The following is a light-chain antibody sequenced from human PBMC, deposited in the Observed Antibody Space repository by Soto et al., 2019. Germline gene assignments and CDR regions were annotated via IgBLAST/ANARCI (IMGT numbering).Light chain of an antibody. CDR1: SSDVGGSNF. CDR2: DVA. Sequence: QSALTQPASVSDSPGQSITISCTGTSSDVGGSNFVSWYQQHPGKPPKLIIYDVANRPSGVPDRFSGSKSGNTASLTVSGLQTEDEADYYCTSYTRNDILLFGGGTKVTVL. J-gene: IGLJ3*02. CDR3: TSYTRNDILL. V-gene: IGLV2-14*03.